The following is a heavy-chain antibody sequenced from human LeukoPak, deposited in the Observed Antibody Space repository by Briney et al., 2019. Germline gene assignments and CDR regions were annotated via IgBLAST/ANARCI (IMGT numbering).Heavy chain of an antibody. V-gene: IGHV3-33*06. CDR2: IWYDGSNK. D-gene: IGHD3-9*01. J-gene: IGHJ4*02. CDR3: AKSYDILTGYYYDY. CDR1: GFTFSSYG. Sequence: GGSLRLSCAASGFTFSSYGMHWVRQAPGKGLEWVAVIWYDGSNKYYADSVKGRFTISRDNSKNTLYLQMNSLRAEDTAVYYCAKSYDILTGYYYDYWGQGTLVTVSS.